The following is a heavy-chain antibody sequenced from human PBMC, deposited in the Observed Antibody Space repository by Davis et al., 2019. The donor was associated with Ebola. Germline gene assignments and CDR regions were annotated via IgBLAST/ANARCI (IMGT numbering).Heavy chain of an antibody. CDR2: IFHSGST. V-gene: IGHV4-30-2*01. Sequence: SETLSLTCAVSPCSISSGGYSWIWIRQPPGKGLEWIGYIFHSGSTYYNPSLKSRVTISVDRSKNQFSLKLSSVTAADTAVYYCARGDDYIWGSYRFDYWGQGTLVTVSS. J-gene: IGHJ4*02. CDR3: ARGDDYIWGSYRFDY. CDR1: PCSISSGGYS. D-gene: IGHD3-16*02.